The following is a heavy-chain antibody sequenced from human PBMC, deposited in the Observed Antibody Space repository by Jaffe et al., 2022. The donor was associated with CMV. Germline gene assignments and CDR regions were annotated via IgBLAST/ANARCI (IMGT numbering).Heavy chain of an antibody. CDR3: VREREVFYEYMWVNHRQNWFDP. D-gene: IGHD3-16*02. Sequence: EVQLVESGGGLVQSGGSLRLSCAASGFTFSSYWMSWVRQAPGKGLEWVANIKEDGSESNFGDSVKGRFTVSRDNARKSLFLQMSSLRVEDTAVYYCVREREVFYEYMWVNHRQNWFDPWGQGTLVTVSS. CDR1: GFTFSSYW. CDR2: IKEDGSES. J-gene: IGHJ5*02. V-gene: IGHV3-7*01.